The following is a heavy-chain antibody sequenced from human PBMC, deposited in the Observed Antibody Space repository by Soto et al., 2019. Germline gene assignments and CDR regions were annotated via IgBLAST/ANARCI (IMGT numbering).Heavy chain of an antibody. CDR2: IVSDGSAK. V-gene: IGHV3-33*01. J-gene: IGHJ3*02. CDR3: ARDDAFGNENGFDI. CDR1: GFPFSTYG. Sequence: QVQLVESGGGVVQPGTSPRLSCAVSGFPFSTYGFHWVRQPPGKGLEWVAVIVSDGSAKYHADSVEGRFTISRDNFKDTLYLQMNSLRAEDTAVYYCARDDAFGNENGFDIWGQGTMVTVSS. D-gene: IGHD1-1*01.